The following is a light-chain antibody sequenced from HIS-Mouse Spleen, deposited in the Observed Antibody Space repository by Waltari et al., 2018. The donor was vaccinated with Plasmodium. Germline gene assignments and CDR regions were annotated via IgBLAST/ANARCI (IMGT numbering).Light chain of an antibody. J-gene: IGLJ3*02. V-gene: IGLV3-25*03. CDR1: ALPKPY. CDR3: QSADSSGTPNWV. CDR2: KDS. Sequence: SSELTQPPSVSVSPGPPARITCSGDALPKPYAYWYQQKPGQAPVLVIYKDSERPSGIPERFSGSSSGTTVTLTISGVQAEDEADYYCQSADSSGTPNWVFGGGTKLTVL.